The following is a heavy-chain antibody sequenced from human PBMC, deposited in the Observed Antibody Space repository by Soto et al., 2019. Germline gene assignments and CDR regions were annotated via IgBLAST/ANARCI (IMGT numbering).Heavy chain of an antibody. Sequence: GASSEGSCKASGYTFTSYGISWVRQAPGQGLEWMGWISAYNGNTNYAQKLQGRVTMTTDTSTSTAYMELRSLRSDDTAVYYCARLYYYDSSGSLDYWGQGTLVTVSS. J-gene: IGHJ4*02. CDR2: ISAYNGNT. CDR3: ARLYYYDSSGSLDY. CDR1: GYTFTSYG. V-gene: IGHV1-18*04. D-gene: IGHD3-22*01.